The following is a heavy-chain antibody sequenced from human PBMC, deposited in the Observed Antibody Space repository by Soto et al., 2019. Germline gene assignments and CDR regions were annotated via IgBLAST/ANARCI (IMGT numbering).Heavy chain of an antibody. CDR2: INHSGST. V-gene: IGHV4-34*01. CDR3: ARALESWYSHFDY. CDR1: GGSFSGYY. Sequence: KTSETLSLTCAVYGGSFSGYYWSWIRQPPGKGLEWIGEINHSGSTNYNPSLKSRVTISVDTSKNQFSLKLSSVTAADTAVYYCARALESWYSHFDYWGQGTLVTVSS. D-gene: IGHD1-26*01. J-gene: IGHJ4*02.